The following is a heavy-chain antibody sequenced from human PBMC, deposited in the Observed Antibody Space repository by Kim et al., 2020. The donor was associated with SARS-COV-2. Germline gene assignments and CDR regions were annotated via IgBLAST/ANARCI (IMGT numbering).Heavy chain of an antibody. V-gene: IGHV4-39*01. CDR3: ATGFNYFYMDV. D-gene: IGHD3-9*01. CDR1: GGSIRGSSHY. Sequence: SETLSLTCTVSGGSIRGSSHYWGWIRQSPGRGPEWIATVYYTVTTYSNPSLKSRVTVSVDTSKNQFSVRLSSVTAADTAVYYCATGFNYFYMDVWGQGTT. J-gene: IGHJ6*03. CDR2: VYYTVTT.